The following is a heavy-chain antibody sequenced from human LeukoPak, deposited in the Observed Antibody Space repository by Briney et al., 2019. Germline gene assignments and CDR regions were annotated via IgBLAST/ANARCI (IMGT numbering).Heavy chain of an antibody. J-gene: IGHJ5*02. V-gene: IGHV4-34*01. Sequence: SETLSLTCAVYGGSFSGYYWSWIRQPPGKGLEWIGEINHSGSTNYNPSLKSRVTISVDTSKNQFSLKLSSVTAADTAVYYCARDSSSSWYEVSWFDPWGQGTLVTVSS. D-gene: IGHD6-13*01. CDR1: GGSFSGYY. CDR3: ARDSSSSWYEVSWFDP. CDR2: INHSGST.